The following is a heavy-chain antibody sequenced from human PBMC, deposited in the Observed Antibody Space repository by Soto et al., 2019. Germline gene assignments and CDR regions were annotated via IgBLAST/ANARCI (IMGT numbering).Heavy chain of an antibody. CDR3: ARADVEDFWSGPYGDFDY. V-gene: IGHV3-30-3*01. Sequence: QVQLVESGGGVVQPGRTLRLSCAASGFTFSSYAMHWVRQAPGKGLEWVAVISYDGSNKYYADSVKGRFTISRDNSKNTLYLQMNGLRAEDTAVYYCARADVEDFWSGPYGDFDYWGQGTLVTVPS. CDR2: ISYDGSNK. J-gene: IGHJ4*02. CDR1: GFTFSSYA. D-gene: IGHD3-3*01.